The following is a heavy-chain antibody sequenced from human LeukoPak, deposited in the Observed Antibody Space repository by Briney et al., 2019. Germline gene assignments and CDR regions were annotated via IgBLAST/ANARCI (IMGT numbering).Heavy chain of an antibody. CDR1: GFTFSSYA. J-gene: IGHJ6*02. D-gene: IGHD1-26*01. CDR3: ATTLGATNYYYGMDV. CDR2: IGGSGGST. Sequence: GGSLRLSCAASGFTFSSYAMSWVRQAPGKGLEWVSAIGGSGGSTYYADSVKGRFTISRDNSKNTLYLQMNSLRAEDTAVYYCATTLGATNYYYGMDVWGQGTTVTVSS. V-gene: IGHV3-23*01.